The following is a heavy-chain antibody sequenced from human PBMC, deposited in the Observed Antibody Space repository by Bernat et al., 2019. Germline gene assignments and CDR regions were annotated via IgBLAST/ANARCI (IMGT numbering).Heavy chain of an antibody. V-gene: IGHV1-3*04. J-gene: IGHJ4*02. CDR1: GYTFTSNV. Sequence: QVQLVQSGAEVKKSGASVKVSCKASGYTFTSNVMHWVRQAPGQRLEWIGWINTGTDNTKYSQKFQGRVTITPDTSASTAYMELSSLRSEDSAVYYCAREDRYGYYFDYWGQGTLVTLSS. D-gene: IGHD1-20*01. CDR2: INTGTDNT. CDR3: AREDRYGYYFDY.